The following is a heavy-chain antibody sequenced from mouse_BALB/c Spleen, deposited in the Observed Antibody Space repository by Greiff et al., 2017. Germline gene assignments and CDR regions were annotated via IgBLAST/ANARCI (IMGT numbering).Heavy chain of an antibody. CDR3: AGYGYEGFAY. J-gene: IGHJ3*01. CDR1: GFTFSSYG. Sequence: EVHLVESGGGLVQPGGSLKLSCAASGFTFSSYGMSWVRQTPDKRLELVATINSNGGSTYYPDSVKGRFTISRDNAKNTLYLQMSSLKSEDTAMYYCAGYGYEGFAYWGQGTLVTVSA. CDR2: INSNGGST. D-gene: IGHD2-2*01. V-gene: IGHV5-6-3*01.